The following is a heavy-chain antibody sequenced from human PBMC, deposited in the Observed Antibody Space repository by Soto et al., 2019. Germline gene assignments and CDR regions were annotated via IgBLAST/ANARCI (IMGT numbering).Heavy chain of an antibody. CDR2: NSAYNDNT. CDR1: VYTFTKFG. V-gene: IGHV1-18*01. CDR3: ARLLKGREGLENCFEP. J-gene: IGHJ5*02. Sequence: QVRLVQSGAEVKKPGASVKVSCTSSVYTFTKFGISWERQAPGQGLEWRGWNSAYNDNTKYAQKLQGRVTMTSDTARSTAYLELTRLRSDDTAVYYCARLLKGREGLENCFEPWGQGTMVTFSS.